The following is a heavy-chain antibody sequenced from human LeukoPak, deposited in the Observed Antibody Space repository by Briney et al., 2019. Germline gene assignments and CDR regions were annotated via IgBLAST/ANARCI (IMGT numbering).Heavy chain of an antibody. CDR1: GGTFSSYA. CDR2: IIPIFGTA. Sequence: SVKVSCKASGGTFSSYAISWVRQAPGQGLEWMGRIIPIFGTANYAQKFQGRVTITTDESTSTAYMELSSLRSEDTAVYYCARALWYMTTVTYNWFDPWGQGTLVTVSS. J-gene: IGHJ5*02. D-gene: IGHD4-11*01. V-gene: IGHV1-69*05. CDR3: ARALWYMTTVTYNWFDP.